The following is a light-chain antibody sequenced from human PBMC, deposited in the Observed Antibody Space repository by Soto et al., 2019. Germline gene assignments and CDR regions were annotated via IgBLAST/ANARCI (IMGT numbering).Light chain of an antibody. Sequence: EIVMTQSPATLSVSPGERATLSCRASQSVSSNLAWYQQKPGQAPRLLIYGASIRATGIPARFSGSGSGTAFTLTISSLQSEDFALYTCKQYNIWPLITFGQGTRLEIK. CDR2: GAS. J-gene: IGKJ5*01. CDR1: QSVSSN. CDR3: KQYNIWPLIT. V-gene: IGKV3-15*01.